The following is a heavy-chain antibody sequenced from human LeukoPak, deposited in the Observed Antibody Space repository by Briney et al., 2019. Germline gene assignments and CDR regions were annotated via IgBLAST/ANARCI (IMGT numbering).Heavy chain of an antibody. CDR2: ISGSGGST. D-gene: IGHD4-17*01. Sequence: GGSLRLSCAASGFTFSSYAMSWVRQAPGKGLEWVSAISGSGGSTYYADSVKGRFTISRDNSKNTLYLQMNSLRAEDTAVYYCARDPDPSTVSSGFDPWGQGTLVTVSS. J-gene: IGHJ5*02. CDR1: GFTFSSYA. CDR3: ARDPDPSTVSSGFDP. V-gene: IGHV3-23*01.